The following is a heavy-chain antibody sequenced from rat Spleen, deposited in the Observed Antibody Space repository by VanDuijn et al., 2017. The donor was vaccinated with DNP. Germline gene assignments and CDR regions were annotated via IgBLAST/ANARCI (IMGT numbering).Heavy chain of an antibody. CDR1: GFNFNDYW. Sequence: EVKLVESGGGLVQPGRSLKLSCAASGFNFNDYWMGWVRQAPGKGLEWIGEINTDSSTIIYSPSLRDKFTISRDNAQNTLYLQMSKLGAEDTSIYYCVREDKGVDAWGQGASVTVSS. CDR2: INTDSSTI. D-gene: IGHD2-2*01. CDR3: VREDKGVDA. V-gene: IGHV4-2*01. J-gene: IGHJ4*01.